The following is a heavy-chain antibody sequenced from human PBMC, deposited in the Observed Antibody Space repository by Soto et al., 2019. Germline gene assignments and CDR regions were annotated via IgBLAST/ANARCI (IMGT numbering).Heavy chain of an antibody. V-gene: IGHV4-59*12. D-gene: IGHD3-22*01. CDR2: MYYSGST. CDR1: GGSIYGYY. Sequence: SERLSPTCTVSGGSIYGYYWSWVRQPPGKGLEWLGYMYYSGSTNYNPSLKSRVTMSVDRSKSQFSLKLSSVTAADTAVYYCAREKKLYYYDSSGYFDYWGQGTLVTVSS. J-gene: IGHJ4*02. CDR3: AREKKLYYYDSSGYFDY.